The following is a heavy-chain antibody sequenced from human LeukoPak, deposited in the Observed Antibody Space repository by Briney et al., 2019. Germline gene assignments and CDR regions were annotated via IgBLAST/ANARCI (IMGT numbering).Heavy chain of an antibody. Sequence: GESLKISCKGSGYSFTSYWIAWVRQMPGKGLEWMGIIFPGDSDARYSPSFQGQVTISADKSISTAYLQWSSLKASDTAIYYCASQAGYSSGWYYYYGIDVWGQGTTVTVSS. J-gene: IGHJ6*02. CDR1: GYSFTSYW. V-gene: IGHV5-51*01. CDR2: IFPGDSDA. D-gene: IGHD6-19*01. CDR3: ASQAGYSSGWYYYYGIDV.